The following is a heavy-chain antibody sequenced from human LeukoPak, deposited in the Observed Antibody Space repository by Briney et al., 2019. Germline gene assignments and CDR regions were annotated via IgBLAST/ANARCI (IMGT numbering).Heavy chain of an antibody. CDR2: TYNSDSNT. J-gene: IGHJ6*02. CDR3: ARGHYGLDV. V-gene: IGHV3-11*01. CDR1: GFTFGDHY. Sequence: PGGSLRLSCAASGFTFGDHYMSWIRQAPGKGLEWISYTYNSDSNTYYADSVKGRFTMSRDNAKNSGFLQMNSLRVEDTAVYFCARGHYGLDVWAKGPRSPSP.